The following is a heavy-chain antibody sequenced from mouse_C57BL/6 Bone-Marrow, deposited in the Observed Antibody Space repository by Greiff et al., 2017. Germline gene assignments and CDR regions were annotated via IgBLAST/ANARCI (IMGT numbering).Heavy chain of an antibody. V-gene: IGHV14-4*01. CDR1: GFNIKDDY. D-gene: IGHD1-1*01. Sequence: EVQLQQSGAELVRPGASVKLSCTASGFNIKDDYMHWVKQRPEQGLEWIGWIDPENGDTEYASKFQGKATITADTSSNTAYLQLSSLTSEDTAVYYCTSSYYYGSSPSWFAYWGQGTLVTVSA. J-gene: IGHJ3*01. CDR3: TSSYYYGSSPSWFAY. CDR2: IDPENGDT.